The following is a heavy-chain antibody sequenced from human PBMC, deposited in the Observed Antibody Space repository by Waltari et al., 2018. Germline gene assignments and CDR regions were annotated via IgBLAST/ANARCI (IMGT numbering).Heavy chain of an antibody. Sequence: LVKPGGSLRRSCAASGFTFSSYSMNWVRQAPGKGLEWVSSISSSSSYIYYADAVQGRFTIASDNAKNSLYLQRNSLRAEETAVYYCARDSSWYDYRGQGTLVTVSS. CDR2: ISSSSSYI. D-gene: IGHD6-13*01. V-gene: IGHV3-21*01. J-gene: IGHJ4*02. CDR3: ARDSSWYDY. CDR1: GFTFSSYS.